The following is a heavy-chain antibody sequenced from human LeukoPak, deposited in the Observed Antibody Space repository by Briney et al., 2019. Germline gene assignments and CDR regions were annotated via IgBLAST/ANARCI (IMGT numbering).Heavy chain of an antibody. J-gene: IGHJ4*02. Sequence: SVNVSCKASGGTFSSYTISWVRQAPGQGLEWMGRIIPILGIANYAQKFQGRVTITADKSTSTAYMELSSLRSEETAVYYCARGWGGLDYGFDYWGQGTLVTVSS. CDR1: GGTFSSYT. CDR3: ARGWGGLDYGFDY. V-gene: IGHV1-69*02. CDR2: IIPILGIA. D-gene: IGHD3/OR15-3a*01.